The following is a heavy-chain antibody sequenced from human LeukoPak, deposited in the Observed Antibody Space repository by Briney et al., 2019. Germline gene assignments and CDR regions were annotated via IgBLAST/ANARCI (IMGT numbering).Heavy chain of an antibody. V-gene: IGHV3-7*03. Sequence: GGSLRLSCAASGFALSSHWMTWVRQVPGRGPEWVANVNRDGSETYYLDSVKGRFTISKDNARNSLYLQMNSLRAEDTAVYYCARDFRAAFDPWGQGTLVTVPS. CDR3: ARDFRAAFDP. J-gene: IGHJ5*02. CDR1: GFALSSHW. CDR2: VNRDGSET. D-gene: IGHD3-10*01.